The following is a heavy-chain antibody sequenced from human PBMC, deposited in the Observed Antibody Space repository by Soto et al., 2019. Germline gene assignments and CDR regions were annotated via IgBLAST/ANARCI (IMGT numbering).Heavy chain of an antibody. D-gene: IGHD4-17*01. Sequence: QVQLQESGPGLVKPSGTLSLTCAVSSGSISSSNWWSWVRQPPGKGLEWIGEIYHSGSTNYNPSPKSRVSISVDKSKNQFSLKLISVTAADTAVYYCARVPTYGDYVGYFDYWGQGTLVTVSS. J-gene: IGHJ4*02. V-gene: IGHV4-4*02. CDR2: IYHSGST. CDR1: SGSISSSNW. CDR3: ARVPTYGDYVGYFDY.